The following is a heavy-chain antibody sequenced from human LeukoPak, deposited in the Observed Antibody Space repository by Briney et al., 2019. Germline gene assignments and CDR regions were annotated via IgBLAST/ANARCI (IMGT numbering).Heavy chain of an antibody. V-gene: IGHV4-34*01. CDR3: ARGKFLTYYDFWSGDYYYMDV. CDR1: GGSFSGYY. J-gene: IGHJ6*03. D-gene: IGHD3-3*01. CDR2: INHSGST. Sequence: AETLSLTCAVYGGSFSGYYWNWIRQPPGKGLEWIGEINHSGSTNYNPSLKSRVTISLDTSKNQFSLKLSYVTAADTAVYYCARGKFLTYYDFWSGDYYYMDVWGKGTTVTVSS.